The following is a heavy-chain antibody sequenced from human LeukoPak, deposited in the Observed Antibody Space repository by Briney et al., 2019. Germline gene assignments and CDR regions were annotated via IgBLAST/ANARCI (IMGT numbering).Heavy chain of an antibody. CDR2: INNDGSST. V-gene: IGHV3-74*01. Sequence: GESLRLSCAASGFTSSSYWMHWVRQAPGKGLVWVSRINNDGSSTSYADSVKGRFAISRDNSKNSLYLQMNSLRTEDTALYYCARDSQEFFQHWGQGTLVTVSS. CDR3: ARDSQEFFQH. J-gene: IGHJ1*01. CDR1: GFTSSSYW.